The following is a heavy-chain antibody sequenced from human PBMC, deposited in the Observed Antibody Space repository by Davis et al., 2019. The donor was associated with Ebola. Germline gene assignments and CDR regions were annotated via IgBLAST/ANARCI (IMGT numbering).Heavy chain of an antibody. CDR2: ISGSGGST. Sequence: PSETLSLTCTVSGGTISSYYWSWIRQPPGKGLEWVSAISGSGGSTYYADSVKGRFTISRDNSKNTLYLQMNSLRAEDTAVYYCARGQGTTVVTNQFDYWGQGTLVTVSS. V-gene: IGHV3-23*01. CDR3: ARGQGTTVVTNQFDY. CDR1: GGTISSYY. D-gene: IGHD4-23*01. J-gene: IGHJ4*02.